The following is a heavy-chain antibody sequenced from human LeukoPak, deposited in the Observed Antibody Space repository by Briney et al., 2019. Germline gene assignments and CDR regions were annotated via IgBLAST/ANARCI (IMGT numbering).Heavy chain of an antibody. J-gene: IGHJ4*02. V-gene: IGHV1-46*01. CDR1: GYTFTSYY. CDR3: ARDEVRAYCGGDCYSYFDY. D-gene: IGHD2-21*02. Sequence: ASVKVSCKAFGYTFTSYYMHWVRQAPGQGLEWMGIINPSGGSTSYAQKFQGRVTMTRDTSTSTVYMELSSLRSEDTAVYYCARDEVRAYCGGDCYSYFDYWGQGTLVTVSS. CDR2: INPSGGST.